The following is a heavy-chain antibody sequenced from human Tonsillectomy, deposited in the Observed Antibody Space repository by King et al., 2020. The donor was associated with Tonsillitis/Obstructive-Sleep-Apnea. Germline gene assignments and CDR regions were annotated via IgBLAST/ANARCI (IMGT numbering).Heavy chain of an antibody. CDR1: GGSISNYY. CDR3: ARLLGPRPGVTTSGTNYFDY. Sequence: VQLQESGPGLVKPSETLSLTCTVSGGSISNYYWSWIRQPPGKGLEWIGYIYYSGNTNYNPSLKSRVTISVDTSKNQFSLKLSSVTAADTAVYYCARLLGPRPGVTTSGTNYFDYWGQGTLVTVSS. D-gene: IGHD6-13*01. V-gene: IGHV4-59*08. CDR2: IYYSGNT. J-gene: IGHJ4*02.